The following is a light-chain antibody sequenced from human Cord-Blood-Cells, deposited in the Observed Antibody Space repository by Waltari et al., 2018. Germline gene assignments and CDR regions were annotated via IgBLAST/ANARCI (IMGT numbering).Light chain of an antibody. J-gene: IGKJ4*01. Sequence: DIVMTQSPLSLPVTPGEPASISCRSSQGLLHSNGYNYLDWYLQKPGQSPQLLIYLGSNRASGVPDRFSGSGSGTDFTLKIGRVEAEDVGVYYCMQALQTPLTFGGGTKVEIK. CDR3: MQALQTPLT. V-gene: IGKV2-28*01. CDR1: QGLLHSNGYNY. CDR2: LGS.